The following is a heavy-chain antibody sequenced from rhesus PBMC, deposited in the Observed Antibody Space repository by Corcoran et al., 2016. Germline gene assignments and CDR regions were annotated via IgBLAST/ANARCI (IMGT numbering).Heavy chain of an antibody. V-gene: IGHV4-122*02. CDR2: ITDNGGT. J-gene: IGHJ2*01. Sequence: QVQLQESGPGLVKPSETLSLTCAVSGGSISSGYYYWSWIRPPPGKGLDWIGYITDNGGTTYYPSLKSRVTISRDTSKNQFSLKLSAVTAADTAVYYCARMNTVYWYFDLWGPGTPITISS. CDR3: ARMNTVYWYFDL. CDR1: GGSISSGYYY. D-gene: IGHD4-23*01.